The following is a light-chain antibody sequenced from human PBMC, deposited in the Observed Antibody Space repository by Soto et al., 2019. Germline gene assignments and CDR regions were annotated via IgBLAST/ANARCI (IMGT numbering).Light chain of an antibody. CDR2: DAS. Sequence: EIVLTQSPATLSLSPGERATLSCRASQSVSSYLAWYQQKPGQAPRLLIYDASNRATGIPARFSGSGSGTDFTLTISSLEPEDFDVYYCQQRSNWPPLTFGGGTKVEIK. J-gene: IGKJ4*01. V-gene: IGKV3-11*01. CDR3: QQRSNWPPLT. CDR1: QSVSSY.